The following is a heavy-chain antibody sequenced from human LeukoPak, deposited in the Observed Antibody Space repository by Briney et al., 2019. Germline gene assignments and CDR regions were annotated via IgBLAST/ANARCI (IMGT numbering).Heavy chain of an antibody. Sequence: GGSLRLSCAASGFIFRNYWMTWVRQTPGKGLEWVSSISSTSSYIYYADSVKGRFTISRDNAKNSLYLQMNSLRAEDTAVYYCARDRDGYDILTGHYYYYMDVWGKGTTVTISS. J-gene: IGHJ6*03. CDR1: GFIFRNYW. CDR3: ARDRDGYDILTGHYYYYMDV. D-gene: IGHD3-9*01. CDR2: ISSTSSYI. V-gene: IGHV3-21*01.